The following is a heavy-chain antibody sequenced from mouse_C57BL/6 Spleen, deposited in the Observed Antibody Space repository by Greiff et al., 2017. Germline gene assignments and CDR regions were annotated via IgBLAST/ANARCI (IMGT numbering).Heavy chain of an antibody. CDR1: GFTFSSYA. V-gene: IGHV5-4*03. Sequence: DVKLVESGGGLVKPGGSLKLSCAASGFTFSSYAMSWVRQTPEKRLEWVATISDGGSYTYYPDNVKGRFTISRDNAKNNLYLQMSHLKSEDTAMYYCARGKDYYYAMDYWGQGTSVTVSS. CDR3: ARGKDYYYAMDY. CDR2: ISDGGSYT. D-gene: IGHD2-4*01. J-gene: IGHJ4*01.